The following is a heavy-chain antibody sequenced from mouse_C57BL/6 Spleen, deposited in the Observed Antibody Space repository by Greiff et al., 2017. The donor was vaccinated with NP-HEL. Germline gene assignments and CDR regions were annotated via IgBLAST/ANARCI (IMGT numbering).Heavy chain of an antibody. J-gene: IGHJ2*01. CDR3: ARDDYDEYYFDY. Sequence: EVQLQQSGPELVKPGASVKISCKASEYTFTDYYMNWVKQSHGKSLEWIGDINPNNGGTSYNQKFKGKATLTVDKSSSTAYMELRSLTSEDSAVYYCARDDYDEYYFDYWGQGTTLTVSS. CDR2: INPNNGGT. D-gene: IGHD2-4*01. CDR1: EYTFTDYY. V-gene: IGHV1-26*01.